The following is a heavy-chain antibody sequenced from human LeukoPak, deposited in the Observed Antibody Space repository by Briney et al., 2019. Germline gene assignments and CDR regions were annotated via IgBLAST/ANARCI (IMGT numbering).Heavy chain of an antibody. CDR3: ARDFPIAVSGTWGAFDY. CDR1: GYTFTRDY. D-gene: IGHD6-19*01. Sequence: ASLKSSCTAFGYTFTRDYMQSGRHTPGQRLEWMGIIKPRAGSTHYTQKFHSRVTMTRDTSPRTVYMERRGVRAEATALYNTARDFPIAVSGTWGAFDYWGKGTLVTVSS. CDR2: IKPRAGST. J-gene: IGHJ4*01. V-gene: IGHV1-46*01.